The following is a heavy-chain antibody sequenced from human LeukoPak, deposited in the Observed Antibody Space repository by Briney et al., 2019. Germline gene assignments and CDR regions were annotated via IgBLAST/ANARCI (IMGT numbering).Heavy chain of an antibody. J-gene: IGHJ4*02. V-gene: IGHV3-7*01. Sequence: GGSLRLSCAASGFTFSSYWLSWVRQAPGKGLEWVANIKQDGSEKYYVDSVKGRFTISRDNAKNSLYLQMNSLRAEDTAVYYCARDDGGVGATIDYWGQGTLVTVSS. CDR3: ARDDGGVGATIDY. CDR1: GFTFSSYW. D-gene: IGHD1-26*01. CDR2: IKQDGSEK.